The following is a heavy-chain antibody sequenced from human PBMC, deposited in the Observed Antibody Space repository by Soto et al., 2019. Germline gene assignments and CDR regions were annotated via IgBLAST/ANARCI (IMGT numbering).Heavy chain of an antibody. CDR1: GFTFSSYG. CDR3: ARGLMYYDFWSGSSDV. V-gene: IGHV3-33*01. J-gene: IGHJ6*02. D-gene: IGHD3-3*01. CDR2: IWYDGSNK. Sequence: GGSLRLSCAASGFTFSSYGMHWVCQAPGKGLEWVAVIWYDGSNKYYADSVKGRFTISRDNSKNTLYLQMNSLRAENTAVYYCARGLMYYDFWSGSSDVWGQGTTVTVSS.